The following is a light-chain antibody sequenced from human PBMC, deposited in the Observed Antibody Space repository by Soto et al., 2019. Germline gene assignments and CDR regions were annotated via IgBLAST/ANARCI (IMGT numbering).Light chain of an antibody. J-gene: IGKJ1*01. CDR2: GAS. Sequence: IVLTQSQATLSLYPGEGATLSCPASQSVSSYLARYQQKPGQAPRLLIYGASNRATGIPDRFSGSGSGTDFTLTISRLEPEDFAVYYCQQYGSSGTFGQGTKVDIK. V-gene: IGKV3-20*01. CDR1: QSVSSY. CDR3: QQYGSSGT.